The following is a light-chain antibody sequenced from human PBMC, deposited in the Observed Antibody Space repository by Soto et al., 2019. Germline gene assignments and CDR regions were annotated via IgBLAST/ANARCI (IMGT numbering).Light chain of an antibody. CDR2: EVS. Sequence: QSALTQPASVSGSPGQSITISCTGTSSDVGSYNLVSWYQQHPGKAPKLMIYEVSKRPSGVSNRFSGSKSGNAASLTISGLPAEEAAYYYCCSYAGSSTVFGTGTKVTVL. CDR3: CSYAGSSTV. CDR1: SSDVGSYNL. V-gene: IGLV2-23*02. J-gene: IGLJ1*01.